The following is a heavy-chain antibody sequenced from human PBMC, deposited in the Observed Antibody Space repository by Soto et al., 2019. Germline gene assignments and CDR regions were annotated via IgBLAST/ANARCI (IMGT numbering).Heavy chain of an antibody. Sequence: SVKVSCKASGGTFSSFGISWVRQAPGQGLEWMGGIIPVFGRPNYAQRFRGRLTITADESTNTSYMELTDLTSEDTAVYYCAREASGYDFWGQGTQVTVSS. CDR2: IIPVFGRP. J-gene: IGHJ1*01. CDR3: AREASGYDF. D-gene: IGHD5-12*01. V-gene: IGHV1-69*13. CDR1: GGTFSSFG.